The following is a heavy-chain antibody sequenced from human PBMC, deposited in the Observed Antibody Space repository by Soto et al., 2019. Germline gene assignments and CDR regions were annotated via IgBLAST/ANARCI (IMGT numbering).Heavy chain of an antibody. V-gene: IGHV1-2*02. CDR1: GYPVTAYY. CDR3: ARGGGVGVAGSAAFDM. J-gene: IGHJ3*02. D-gene: IGHD3-3*01. Sequence: QLHLVQSGAVVKKPGASVTVSCSASGYPVTAYYMHWVRQAPGRGLEGMGGINPATGAAKYTQTFQGRVTMTRDTATDTGFMELSGLTSGDTAVFSCARGGGVGVAGSAAFDMWGQGTLVTVSS. CDR2: INPATGAA.